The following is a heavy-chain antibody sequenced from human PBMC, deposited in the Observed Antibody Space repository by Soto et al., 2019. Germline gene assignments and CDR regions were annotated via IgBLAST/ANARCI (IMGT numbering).Heavy chain of an antibody. J-gene: IGHJ3*02. CDR1: RYTFTSYD. Sequence: GASVKVSCKASRYTFTSYDINWVRQATGQGLEWMGWMNPNSGNTGYAQKFQGRVTMTRNTSISTAYMELSSLRSEDTAVYYCARGASSGWYTHDAFDIWGQGTMVTVSS. CDR3: ARGASSGWYTHDAFDI. V-gene: IGHV1-8*01. D-gene: IGHD6-19*01. CDR2: MNPNSGNT.